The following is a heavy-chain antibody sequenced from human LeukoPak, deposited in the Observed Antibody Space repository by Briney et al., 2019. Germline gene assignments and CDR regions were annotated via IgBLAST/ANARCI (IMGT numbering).Heavy chain of an antibody. Sequence: PSETLSLTCAVYGGSFSGYYWSWIRQPPGKGLEWIGEINHSGSTNYNPSLKSRVTISVDTSKNQFSLKLSSVTAADTAVYYCALVGYCSGGSCYSTNPSFDYWGQGTLVTVSS. D-gene: IGHD2-15*01. CDR1: GGSFSGYY. V-gene: IGHV4-34*01. CDR3: ALVGYCSGGSCYSTNPSFDY. CDR2: INHSGST. J-gene: IGHJ4*02.